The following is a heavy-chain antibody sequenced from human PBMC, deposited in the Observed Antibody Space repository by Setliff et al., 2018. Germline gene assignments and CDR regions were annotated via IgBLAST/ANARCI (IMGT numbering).Heavy chain of an antibody. CDR3: AGERGYYLDSTNYYYYFDY. CDR2: IMPIFGTT. D-gene: IGHD3-22*01. Sequence: SVKVSCKASGGTFNSFAINWVRQAPGQGLEWMGGIMPIFGTTNYAQKFQGRVTIITDESTSTAYMKLSSLRSEDTAVYYCAGERGYYLDSTNYYYYFDYWGQGTLVTVSS. V-gene: IGHV1-69*05. CDR1: GGTFNSFA. J-gene: IGHJ4*02.